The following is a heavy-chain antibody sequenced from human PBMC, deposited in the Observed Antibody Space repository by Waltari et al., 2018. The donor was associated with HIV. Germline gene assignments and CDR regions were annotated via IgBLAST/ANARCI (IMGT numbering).Heavy chain of an antibody. CDR2: IYSGGST. J-gene: IGHJ4*02. Sequence: EVQLVESGGGLIQPGGSLRVSCAAAGFTVSSNYLSWVRQAPGKGLEWVSVIYSGGSTFYADSVKGRFTISRDISKNTLYLQMHSLRAEDTAVYYCARAQSVWFGDMYYFDYWGQGTLVTVSS. V-gene: IGHV3-53*01. CDR1: GFTVSSNY. D-gene: IGHD3-10*01. CDR3: ARAQSVWFGDMYYFDY.